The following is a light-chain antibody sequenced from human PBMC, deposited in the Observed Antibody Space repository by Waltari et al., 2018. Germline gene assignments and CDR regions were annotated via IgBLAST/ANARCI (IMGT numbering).Light chain of an antibody. J-gene: IGKJ4*01. CDR1: HSLFHSDGNTY. Sequence: EVVLAQTPLLLPFTLGHPAYISCRSSHSLFHSDGNTYLNWLHQRPGQSPRRLIYKVSNRDSGVPDRFSGSGSGTDFTLKISRVEADDVGVYYCIQATHWPALTFGGGTKVEIK. CDR3: IQATHWPALT. CDR2: KVS. V-gene: IGKV2-30*02.